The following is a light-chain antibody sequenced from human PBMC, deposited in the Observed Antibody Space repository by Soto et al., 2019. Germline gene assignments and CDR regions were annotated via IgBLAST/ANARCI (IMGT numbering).Light chain of an antibody. Sequence: QSALTQPPSASGSPGQSLTISCTGTSSDVGGYIYVSWYQQHPGKAPKLMIYEVTDRPSGVSNRFSGSKSGNTASLTISGLQAEDEAEYYCSSYTNINTRACVFGTGTKLTVL. CDR3: SSYTNINTRACV. CDR2: EVT. CDR1: SSDVGGYIY. J-gene: IGLJ1*01. V-gene: IGLV2-14*01.